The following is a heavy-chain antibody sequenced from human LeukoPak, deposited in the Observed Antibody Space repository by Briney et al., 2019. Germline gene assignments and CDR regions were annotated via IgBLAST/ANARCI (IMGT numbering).Heavy chain of an antibody. CDR1: GVSFSGYC. D-gene: IGHD1-14*01. Sequence: SETLSLACAVYGVSFSGYCWIWIRQPPGKGLEWIGEINHSGSTNYNPSLKSRVTISVDTSKNQFSLKLSSVTAADTAVYYCARGRKEAIEYWGQGSLVTVSS. V-gene: IGHV4-34*01. CDR2: INHSGST. J-gene: IGHJ4*02. CDR3: ARGRKEAIEY.